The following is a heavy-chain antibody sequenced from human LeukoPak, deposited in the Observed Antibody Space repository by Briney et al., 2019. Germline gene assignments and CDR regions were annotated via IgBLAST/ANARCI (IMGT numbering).Heavy chain of an antibody. CDR2: INHSGST. CDR1: GGSFSGYY. CDR3: ARLTYSSSWDAFDY. Sequence: PSETLSLTCAVYGGSFSGYYWSWIRQPPGKGLEWIGEINHSGSTNYNPSLKSRVTISVDTSKNQFSLKLSSVTAADTAVYYCARLTYSSSWDAFDYWGQGTLVTVSS. V-gene: IGHV4-34*01. D-gene: IGHD6-13*01. J-gene: IGHJ4*02.